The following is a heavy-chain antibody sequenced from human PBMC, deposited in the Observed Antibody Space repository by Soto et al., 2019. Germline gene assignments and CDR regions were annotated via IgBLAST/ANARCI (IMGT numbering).Heavy chain of an antibody. J-gene: IGHJ3*02. CDR3: ASDSYSDFWSGYYSRAFDI. CDR1: GFTFSSYE. V-gene: IGHV3-48*03. Sequence: EVQLVESGGGLVQPGGSLRLSCAASGFTFSSYEMNWVRQAPGKGLEWVSYISSSGSTIYYADSVKGRFTISRDNAKNSLYRQMNSLRAEDTAVYYCASDSYSDFWSGYYSRAFDIWGQGTMVTVSS. CDR2: ISSSGSTI. D-gene: IGHD3-3*01.